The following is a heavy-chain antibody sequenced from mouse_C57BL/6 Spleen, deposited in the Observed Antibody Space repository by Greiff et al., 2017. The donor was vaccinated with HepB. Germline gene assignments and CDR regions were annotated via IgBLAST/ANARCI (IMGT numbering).Heavy chain of an antibody. CDR3: PPGLGGY. CDR2: IRLKSDNYAT. D-gene: IGHD4-1*01. V-gene: IGHV6-3*01. J-gene: IGHJ2*01. CDR1: GFTFSNYW. Sequence: DVMLVESGGGLVQPGGSMKLSCVASGFTFSNYWMNWVRQSPEKGLEWVAQIRLKSDNYATHYAESVKGRFTISRDDSKSSVYLQMNNLRAEDTGIYYCPPGLGGYWGQGTTLTVSS.